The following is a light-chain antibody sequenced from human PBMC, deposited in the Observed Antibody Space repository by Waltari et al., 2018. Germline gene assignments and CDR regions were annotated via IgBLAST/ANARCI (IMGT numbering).Light chain of an antibody. Sequence: DIVMTQSPGTLSVSPGERATLSCRASQSVSNKVAWFQQKPGQAPRLLIYHASARATGVPARFSGSASGTEFTLTISSLQSEDFGVYYCQQYNNWPFTFGPGTKMAIK. V-gene: IGKV3-15*01. CDR2: HAS. CDR3: QQYNNWPFT. J-gene: IGKJ3*01. CDR1: QSVSNK.